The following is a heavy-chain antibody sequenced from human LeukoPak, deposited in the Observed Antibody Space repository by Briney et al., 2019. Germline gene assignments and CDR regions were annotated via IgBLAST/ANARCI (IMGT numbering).Heavy chain of an antibody. V-gene: IGHV3-21*01. CDR1: GFTFSSYS. D-gene: IGHD3-10*01. CDR3: AREGYYYGSGSYEDY. CDR2: ISSSSSYI. Sequence: PGGSLRLSCAASGFTFSSYSMNWVRQAPGKGLEWVSSISSSSSYIYYADSVKGLFTISRDNAKNSLYLQMNSLRAEDTAVYYCAREGYYYGSGSYEDYWGQGTLVTVSS. J-gene: IGHJ4*02.